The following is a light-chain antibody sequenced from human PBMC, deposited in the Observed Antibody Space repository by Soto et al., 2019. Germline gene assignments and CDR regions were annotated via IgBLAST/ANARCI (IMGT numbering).Light chain of an antibody. CDR1: SSDIGGYNY. V-gene: IGLV2-8*01. J-gene: IGLJ2*01. Sequence: QSALTQPPSASGSPGQSVTISCTGTSSDIGGYNYVSWYQQLPGKAPQFINYEVSKRPSGVPDRFAGSKSGNTASLTVSGLQAEDEADYCCPSDAGSNNLVFGGGTKVTVL. CDR3: PSDAGSNNLV. CDR2: EVS.